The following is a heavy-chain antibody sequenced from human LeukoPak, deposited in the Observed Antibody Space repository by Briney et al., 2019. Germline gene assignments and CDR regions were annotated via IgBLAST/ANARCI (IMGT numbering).Heavy chain of an antibody. D-gene: IGHD2-2*01. CDR3: ARTCPGSSCYHIY. CDR2: INPNSGGT. CDR1: GYTFTGYY. V-gene: IGHV1-2*06. Sequence: ASVKVSCKASGYTFTGYYMHWVRQAPGQGLEWMGRINPNSGGTNFAQNLQGRVTMTTDTSTSTAYMELRSLRSDDTAVYFCARTCPGSSCYHIYWGQGTLVTVSS. J-gene: IGHJ4*02.